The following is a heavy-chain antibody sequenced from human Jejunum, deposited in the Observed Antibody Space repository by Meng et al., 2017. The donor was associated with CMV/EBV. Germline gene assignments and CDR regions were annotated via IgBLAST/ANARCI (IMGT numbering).Heavy chain of an antibody. CDR1: GYTFTDYA. D-gene: IGHD3-3*01. J-gene: IGHJ4*02. CDR3: ARHNYDFSNGYDY. CDR2: INGGNDNT. Sequence: QVQLVQSGAEVKKPGASVKVSCKASGYTFTDYAMHWVRQAPGQRLEWMGWINGGNDNTKSSQKFQGRVTFTRDKSASTTYMELSSLRSEDTAVYYCARHNYDFSNGYDYWGQGTLVTVSS. V-gene: IGHV1-3*01.